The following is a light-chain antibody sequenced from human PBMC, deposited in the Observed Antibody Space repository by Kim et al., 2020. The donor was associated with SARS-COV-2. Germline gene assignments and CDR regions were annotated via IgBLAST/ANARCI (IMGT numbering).Light chain of an antibody. Sequence: ETVLTQSPGTLSLSPGERATFSCRASQYVTSNYLAWYHHTPGQAPRLVIYAASSRATDIPDRFSGSGSGTDFALTISRLEPEDFAVYYCQQYGNSPLTFGGGTKVDIK. CDR2: AAS. CDR3: QQYGNSPLT. CDR1: QYVTSNY. V-gene: IGKV3-20*01. J-gene: IGKJ4*01.